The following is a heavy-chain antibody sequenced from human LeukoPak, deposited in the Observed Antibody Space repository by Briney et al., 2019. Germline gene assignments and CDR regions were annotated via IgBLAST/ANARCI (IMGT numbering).Heavy chain of an antibody. Sequence: PGGSLRLSCAASGCTFSTYWMHWVRQAPGKGLVWVSHINSDGSSTNYADSVKGRFTISRDNAESTLYLQMNSLRVEDTAVYYCTRGNYGMDVWGQGTTVTVSS. CDR1: GCTFSTYW. J-gene: IGHJ6*02. CDR2: INSDGSST. V-gene: IGHV3-74*01. CDR3: TRGNYGMDV.